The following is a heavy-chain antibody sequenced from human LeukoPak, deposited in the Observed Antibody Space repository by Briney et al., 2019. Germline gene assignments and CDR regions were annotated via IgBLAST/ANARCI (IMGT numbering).Heavy chain of an antibody. J-gene: IGHJ3*01. V-gene: IGHV3-53*01. Sequence: GGSLRLSCAVSGFSSSSHHMSWVRQAPGKGLEWVSVIYSDGSTIYGASVKGRLTMSRDNSKNTLYLQMNSLRAEDTAVYYCARSGAPDPYWGQGTMVTVSS. CDR1: GFSSSSHH. CDR3: ARSGAPDPY. CDR2: IYSDGST. D-gene: IGHD1-26*01.